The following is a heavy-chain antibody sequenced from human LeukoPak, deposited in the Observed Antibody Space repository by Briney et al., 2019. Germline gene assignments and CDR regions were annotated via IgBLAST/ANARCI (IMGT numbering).Heavy chain of an antibody. J-gene: IGHJ4*02. CDR2: INPNSGGT. CDR3: ARQPTLFYGDYVDVYYFDY. D-gene: IGHD4-17*01. Sequence: ASVKVSCKASGYTFTGYYMHWVRQAPGQGLEWMGRINPNSGGTNYAQKFQGRVTMTRDTSLSTAYMELSRLRSDDTAVYYCARQPTLFYGDYVDVYYFDYWGQGTLVTVSS. V-gene: IGHV1-2*06. CDR1: GYTFTGYY.